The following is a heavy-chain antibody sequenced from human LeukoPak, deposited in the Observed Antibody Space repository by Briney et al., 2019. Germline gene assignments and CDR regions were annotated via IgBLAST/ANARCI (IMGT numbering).Heavy chain of an antibody. D-gene: IGHD3-22*01. CDR3: AKTGATCYDSSGDDY. J-gene: IGHJ4*02. V-gene: IGHV3-21*04. Sequence: GGSLRLSCAASGFTFSSYSMNWVRQAPGKGLEWVSSISSSSSYIYYADSVKGRFTISRDNSKNTLYLQMNSLRAEDTAVYYCAKTGATCYDSSGDDYWGQGTLVTVSS. CDR2: ISSSSSYI. CDR1: GFTFSSYS.